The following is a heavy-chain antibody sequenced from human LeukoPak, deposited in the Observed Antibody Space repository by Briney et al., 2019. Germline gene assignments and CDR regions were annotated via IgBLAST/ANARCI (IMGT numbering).Heavy chain of an antibody. V-gene: IGHV3-23*01. CDR1: GFTFSSYA. D-gene: IGHD2-15*01. CDR3: ARCSGGSCYGLAFDY. J-gene: IGHJ4*02. Sequence: PGGSLRLSCAASGFTFSSYAMSWVRQAPGKGLEWVSAISGSGGSTYYADSAKGRFTISRDNSKNTLYLQMNSLRAEDTAVYYCARCSGGSCYGLAFDYWGQGTLVTVSS. CDR2: ISGSGGST.